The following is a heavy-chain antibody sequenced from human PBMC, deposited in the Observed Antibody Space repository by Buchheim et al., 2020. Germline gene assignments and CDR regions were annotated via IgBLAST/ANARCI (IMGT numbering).Heavy chain of an antibody. Sequence: QVQLQESGPGLVKPSETLSLTCTVSGGSISSYYWSWIRQPPGKGLEWLGYIYYSGSTNYNPSLKSRVTISVDTSKNQFSLKLSSVTAADTAVYYCARGDPYCSGGSCYIGLLDYWGQGTL. D-gene: IGHD2-15*01. J-gene: IGHJ4*02. CDR2: IYYSGST. V-gene: IGHV4-59*01. CDR3: ARGDPYCSGGSCYIGLLDY. CDR1: GGSISSYY.